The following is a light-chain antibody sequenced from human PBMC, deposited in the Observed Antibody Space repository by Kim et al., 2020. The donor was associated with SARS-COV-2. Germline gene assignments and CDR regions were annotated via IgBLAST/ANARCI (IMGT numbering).Light chain of an antibody. CDR3: QHYSSWPLA. CDR1: ETVSSN. Sequence: SVSPGERATLSCRANETVSSNLAWYQQKPGQAPRLVVYRASTRATGIPARFSGSGSGTEFTLTISSLQSEDSAVYFCQHYSSWPLAFGGGTKLEI. J-gene: IGKJ4*01. CDR2: RAS. V-gene: IGKV3-15*01.